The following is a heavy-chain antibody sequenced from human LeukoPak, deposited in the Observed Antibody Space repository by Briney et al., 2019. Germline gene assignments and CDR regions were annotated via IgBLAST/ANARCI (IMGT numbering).Heavy chain of an antibody. CDR1: GFTFSSYN. CDR2: ISSSSSTI. J-gene: IGHJ3*02. V-gene: IGHV3-48*04. Sequence: GGSLRLSCAASGFTFSSYNMNWVRQAPGKGLEWVSYISSSSSTIYYADSVKGRFTISRDNAKNSLYLQMNSLRAEDTAVYYCARDQYQLLDAFDIWGQGTMVTVSS. D-gene: IGHD2-2*01. CDR3: ARDQYQLLDAFDI.